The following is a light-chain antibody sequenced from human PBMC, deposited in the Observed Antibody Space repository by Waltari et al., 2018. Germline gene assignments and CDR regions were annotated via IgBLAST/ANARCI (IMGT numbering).Light chain of an antibody. V-gene: IGLV2-14*03. Sequence: QSALTQPASVSGSRGQSITISCTGTSSDVGSYNYVSWYLQYPGKAPKLIIVDVNKRPSGVSNRFSGSKSANTASLTISGLQAEDETDYYCSSYTSGSTYVVFGGGTKLTVL. CDR2: DVN. CDR1: SSDVGSYNY. J-gene: IGLJ2*01. CDR3: SSYTSGSTYVV.